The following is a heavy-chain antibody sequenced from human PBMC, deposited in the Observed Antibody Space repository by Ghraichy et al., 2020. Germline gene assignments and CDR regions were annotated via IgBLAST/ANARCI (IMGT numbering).Heavy chain of an antibody. CDR1: GFTFDDYA. D-gene: IGHD6-13*01. V-gene: IGHV3-9*01. CDR2: ISWNSGSI. J-gene: IGHJ4*02. CDR3: AKDPTGGAAAGTYFDY. Sequence: LRLSCAASGFTFDDYAMHWVRQAPGKGLEWVSGISWNSGSIGYADSVKGRFTISRDNAKNSLYLQMNSLRAEDTALYYCAKDPTGGAAAGTYFDYWGQGTLVTVSS.